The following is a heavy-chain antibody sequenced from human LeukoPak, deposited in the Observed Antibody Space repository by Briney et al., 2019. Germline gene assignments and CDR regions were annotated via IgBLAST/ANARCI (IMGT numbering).Heavy chain of an antibody. J-gene: IGHJ6*02. D-gene: IGHD5-12*01. CDR1: GFTFSSYA. Sequence: GGSLRLSCAASGFTFSSYAMHWVRQVPGKGLEWVAVISYDGSNKYYADSVKGRFTISRDNSKNTLYLQMNSLRAEDTAVYYCARPYSGYDRYGMDVWGQGTTVTVSS. V-gene: IGHV3-30-3*01. CDR2: ISYDGSNK. CDR3: ARPYSGYDRYGMDV.